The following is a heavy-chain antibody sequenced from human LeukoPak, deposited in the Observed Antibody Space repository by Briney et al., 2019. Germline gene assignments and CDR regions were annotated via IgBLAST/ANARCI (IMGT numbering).Heavy chain of an antibody. J-gene: IGHJ4*02. D-gene: IGHD3-22*01. Sequence: GGSLRLSCAASGFTVSSNYMSWVRQAPGKGLEWVSVIYSGGSTYYADSVKGRFTISRDNSKNTLYLQMNSLRAEDTAVYYCAKDSEYYYDSSGYYYNYFDYWGQGTLVTVSS. CDR1: GFTVSSNY. CDR2: IYSGGST. CDR3: AKDSEYYYDSSGYYYNYFDY. V-gene: IGHV3-66*01.